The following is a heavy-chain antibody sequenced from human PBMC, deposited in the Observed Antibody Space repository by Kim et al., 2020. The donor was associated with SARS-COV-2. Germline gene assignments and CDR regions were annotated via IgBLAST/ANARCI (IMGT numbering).Heavy chain of an antibody. CDR1: GFPFSSYA. Sequence: GGSLRLSCVASGFPFSSYAMNWVRQAPGKGLEWVSAVSGSGDTTYYGDSLKGRFTISRDNSKNTVYLQMNSLRAEDTAVYYCAKEIRTSGTTSYYCGVDVWRQGHAVPLST. V-gene: IGHV3-23*01. J-gene: IGHJ6*01. D-gene: IGHD1-1*01. CDR2: VSGSGDTT. CDR3: AKEIRTSGTTSYYCGVDV.